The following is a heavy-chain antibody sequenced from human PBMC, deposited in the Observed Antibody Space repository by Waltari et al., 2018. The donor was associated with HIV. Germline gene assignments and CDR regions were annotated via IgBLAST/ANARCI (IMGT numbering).Heavy chain of an antibody. CDR2: IDTKTGSP. CDR1: ENAFSGSV. V-gene: IGHV7-4-1*01. J-gene: IGHJ4*02. CDR3: AEGYGAFDFDY. D-gene: IGHD2-15*01. Sequence: QVQQQQSPSQFKKPGTSVKISCKSSENAFSGSVINWLRQASGQGLEWIGLIDTKTGSPTYAQVFSGLLILSLDTSVTTSYLQIRALKTNDTATYYCAEGYGAFDFDYWGQGTLITVSP.